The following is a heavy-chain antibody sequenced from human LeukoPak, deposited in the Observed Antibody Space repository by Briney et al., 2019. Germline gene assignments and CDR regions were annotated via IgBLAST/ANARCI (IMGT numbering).Heavy chain of an antibody. CDR1: GFTFSNAW. CDR2: IKSKTDGGTT. D-gene: IGHD3-9*01. CDR3: TTVDDILTGSYYFDY. V-gene: IGHV3-15*01. J-gene: IGHJ4*02. Sequence: GGSLRLSCAASGFTFSNAWMSWVRQAPGKGLEWVGRIKSKTDGGTTDYAAPVKGRFTISRDDSKNTLYLQMNSLKTEDIAVYYCTTVDDILTGSYYFDYWGQGILVTVSS.